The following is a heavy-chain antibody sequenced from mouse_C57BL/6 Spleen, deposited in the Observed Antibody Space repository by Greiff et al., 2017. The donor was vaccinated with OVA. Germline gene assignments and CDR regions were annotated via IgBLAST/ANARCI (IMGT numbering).Heavy chain of an antibody. V-gene: IGHV1-64*01. J-gene: IGHJ1*03. CDR1: GYTFTSYW. Sequence: VQLQQPGAELVKPGASVKLSCKASGYTFTSYWMHWVKQRPGQGLEWIGMIHPNSGSTNYNEKFKSKATLTVDKSSSTAYMQLSSLTSEDASVDYCARYGSSVYWWFDDWGTGTTVTVSA. CDR3: ARYGSSVYWWFDD. CDR2: IHPNSGST. D-gene: IGHD1-1*01.